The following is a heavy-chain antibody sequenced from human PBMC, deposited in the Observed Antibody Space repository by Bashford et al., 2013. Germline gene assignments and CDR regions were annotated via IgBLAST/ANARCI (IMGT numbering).Heavy chain of an antibody. CDR2: IYSGGTT. J-gene: IGHJ4*02. V-gene: IGHV3-53*01. D-gene: IGHD3-22*01. CDR3: ARDMIDQLGYFDS. Sequence: VRQAPGKGLEWVSIIYSGGTTYHADSVRGRFTISRDSSKNTLYLQMNSLRDEDTGIYYCARDMIDQLGYFDSWGQGILVTVSS.